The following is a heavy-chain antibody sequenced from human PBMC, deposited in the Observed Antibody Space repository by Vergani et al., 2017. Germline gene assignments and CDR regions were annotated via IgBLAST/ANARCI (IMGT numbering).Heavy chain of an antibody. CDR1: GFTFSSYA. CDR2: ISGSGGST. V-gene: IGHV3-23*04. CDR3: AKDRAVRGVILGRERYYYYGMDV. D-gene: IGHD3-10*01. Sequence: EVQLVESGGGLVQPGGSLRLSCAASGFTFSSYAMSWVRQAPGKGLEWVSAISGSGGSTSFADSVKGRFTSSRDHSKNTLYRQMNSLRAEDTAVYYCAKDRAVRGVILGRERYYYYGMDVWGQGTTVTVSS. J-gene: IGHJ6*02.